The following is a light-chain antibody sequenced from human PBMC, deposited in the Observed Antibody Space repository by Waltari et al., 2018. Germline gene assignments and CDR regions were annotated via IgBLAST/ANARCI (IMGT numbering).Light chain of an antibody. V-gene: IGKV3-15*01. CDR2: SAS. CDR3: QQYNNWLTWT. Sequence: DIVMTRSPATLSVSPGETATLSCSASQSVVTNVAWYQQKPGQAPRLLIYSASTRATGIPARFSGSGSGTEFTLSISSLQSEDFAVYYCQQYNNWLTWTFGQGTKVEIK. CDR1: QSVVTN. J-gene: IGKJ1*01.